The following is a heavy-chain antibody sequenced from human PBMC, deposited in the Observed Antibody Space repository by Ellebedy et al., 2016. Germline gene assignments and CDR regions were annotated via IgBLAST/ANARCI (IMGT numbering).Heavy chain of an antibody. J-gene: IGHJ6*04. V-gene: IGHV3-23*01. Sequence: GGSLRLSXAASGFTFGSYAMSWVRQAPGKGLEWVSSISGSGGSTYYGDSVKGRFTISRDDLKNSLYLQMSSVRAEDTAVYFCAKERYYEGGGMDVWGKGTAVTVSS. CDR2: ISGSGGST. D-gene: IGHD3-9*01. CDR1: GFTFGSYA. CDR3: AKERYYEGGGMDV.